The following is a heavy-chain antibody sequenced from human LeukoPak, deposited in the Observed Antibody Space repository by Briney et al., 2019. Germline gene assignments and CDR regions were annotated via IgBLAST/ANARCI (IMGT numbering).Heavy chain of an antibody. Sequence: GGSLRLSCAASGFPFRSHWMHWVRQVPGKGLVWVSHIGTDGTTTNYADSVKGRFTISRDNAKDTLYLQLNSLRAEDTAIYYCARSLGYSSGGWGQGTLVTVSS. V-gene: IGHV3-74*01. CDR1: GFPFRSHW. CDR2: IGTDGTTT. D-gene: IGHD2-15*01. J-gene: IGHJ4*02. CDR3: ARSLGYSSGG.